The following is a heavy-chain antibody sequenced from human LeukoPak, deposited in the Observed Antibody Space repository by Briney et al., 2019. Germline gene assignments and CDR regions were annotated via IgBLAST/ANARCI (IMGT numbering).Heavy chain of an antibody. D-gene: IGHD4-17*01. V-gene: IGHV3-23*01. Sequence: GGCLRLSCTISGFTFSNFSMSCVRQPPGEGLGWVSIISGSGADTFYTDSVKGRFTISRDNSKNTLYLQMNSLRAEDTAVYYCAKPHGVGYLGQGTLVTVSS. CDR2: ISGSGADT. J-gene: IGHJ4*02. CDR1: GFTFSNFS. CDR3: AKPHGVGY.